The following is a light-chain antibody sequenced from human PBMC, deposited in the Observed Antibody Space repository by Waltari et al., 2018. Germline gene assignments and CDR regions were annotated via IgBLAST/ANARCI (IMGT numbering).Light chain of an antibody. CDR1: NTNRGKNP. CDR3: AAWDDTVKSVL. V-gene: IGLV1-44*01. CDR2: KDD. J-gene: IGLJ2*01. Sequence: QSILTQPPSESGTPGQTVTISCSGPNTNRGKNPPSWFQQVPGTAHKVLIYKDDRRPSGVPDRFSASKSGTSASLAIRGSRSDDEADYYCAAWDDTVKSVLFGGGTKLTVL.